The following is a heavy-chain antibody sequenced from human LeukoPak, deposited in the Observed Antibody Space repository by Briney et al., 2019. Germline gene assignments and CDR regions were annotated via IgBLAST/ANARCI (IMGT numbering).Heavy chain of an antibody. J-gene: IGHJ6*02. CDR1: GDSVSRNDAA. V-gene: IGHV6-1*01. CDR3: ARGRRVYYGMDV. CDR2: THYGSGWIN. Sequence: SQILSLTCDISGDSVSRNDAAWNWIRQSPSRGLEWLGRTHYGSGWINDYAVSLGSRIVVSADTSKNQFSLQLNSVTPEDTAVYYCARGRRVYYGMDVWGQGTTVTVSS. D-gene: IGHD6-6*01.